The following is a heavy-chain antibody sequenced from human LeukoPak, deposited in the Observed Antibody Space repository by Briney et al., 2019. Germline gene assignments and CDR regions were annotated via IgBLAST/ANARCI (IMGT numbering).Heavy chain of an antibody. CDR2: ISSSSSYT. Sequence: GGSLRLSCAASGFTLGSYSMNWVRQAPGEGLEWVSSISSSSSYTYYADSVKGRFTISRDNAKNSLYLQMNSLRAEDTAVYYCAGNTVVEWLLSTYYYYGMDVWGQGTTVTVSS. CDR3: AGNTVVEWLLSTYYYYGMDV. D-gene: IGHD3-3*01. V-gene: IGHV3-21*01. J-gene: IGHJ6*02. CDR1: GFTLGSYS.